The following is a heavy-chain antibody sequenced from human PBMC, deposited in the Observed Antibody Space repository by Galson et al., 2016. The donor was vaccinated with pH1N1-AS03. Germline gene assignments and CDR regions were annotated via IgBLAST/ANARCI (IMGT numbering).Heavy chain of an antibody. J-gene: IGHJ3*01. CDR1: GGTFSSDG. CDR2: IIPMIGTA. Sequence: SVKVSCKASGGTFSSDGISWVRQAPGQGPEWMGGIIPMIGTANYAQKFQGRVTITGDESTSTAYMEMSSLTSEETAVYYCAREVSCGSWRRDVFDFWGQGTMVTVSS. D-gene: IGHD5-18*01. CDR3: AREVSCGSWRRDVFDF. V-gene: IGHV1-69*13.